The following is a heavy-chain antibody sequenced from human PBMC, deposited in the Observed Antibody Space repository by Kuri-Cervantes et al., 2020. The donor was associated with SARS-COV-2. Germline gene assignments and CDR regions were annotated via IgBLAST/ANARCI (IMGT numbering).Heavy chain of an antibody. CDR2: IYYSGST. CDR1: GGSISSTSYY. J-gene: IGHJ6*02. V-gene: IGHV4-39*07. CDR3: ARGPTPRSRNYYGMDV. Sequence: ESLKISCTVSGGSISSTSYYWDWIRQPPGKGLEWIGSIYYSGSTNYNPSLKSRVTISVDTSKNQFSLKLSSVTAADTAVYYCARGPTPRSRNYYGMDVWGQGTTVTVSS.